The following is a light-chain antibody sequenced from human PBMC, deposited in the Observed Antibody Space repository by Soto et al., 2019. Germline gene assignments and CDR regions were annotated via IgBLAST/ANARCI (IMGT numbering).Light chain of an antibody. CDR1: QSISSY. Sequence: DVQGTQSPSSLSASVVYRGTIACRASQSISSYLNWYQQKPGKAPKLLIYAASSLQSGVPSRFSGSGSGTDFTLTISSLQPEDFATYYCQQSYSTPPTFGEGTRWIS. V-gene: IGKV1-39*01. CDR3: QQSYSTPPT. J-gene: IGKJ1*01. CDR2: AAS.